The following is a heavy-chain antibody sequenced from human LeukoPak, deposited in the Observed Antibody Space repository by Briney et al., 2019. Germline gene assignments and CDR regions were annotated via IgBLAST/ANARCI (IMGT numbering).Heavy chain of an antibody. J-gene: IGHJ6*03. CDR1: GGTFSSYA. D-gene: IGHD3-10*01. V-gene: IGHV1-69*05. CDR2: IIPIFGTA. CDR3: ARGSKVRGVPHYYYYMDV. Sequence: ASVKVSCKASGGTFSSYAISWVRQAPGQGLEWMGGIIPIFGTANYAQKFQGRVTITTDESTSTAYMELSSLRSEDTAVYYCARGSKVRGVPHYYYYMDVWGKGTTVTVSS.